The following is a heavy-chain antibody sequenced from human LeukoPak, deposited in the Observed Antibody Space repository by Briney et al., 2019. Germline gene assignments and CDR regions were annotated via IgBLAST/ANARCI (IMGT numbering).Heavy chain of an antibody. CDR1: GFTFSSYG. D-gene: IGHD3-3*01. J-gene: IGHJ3*02. CDR3: AKDHRYYDFWSGWDAFDI. Sequence: PGRSLRLSCAASGFTFSSYGMHWVRQAPGKGLEWVAVISYDGSNKYYADSVKGRFTISRDNSKNTLYLQMNSLRAEDTAVYYCAKDHRYYDFWSGWDAFDIWGQGTMVTVSS. CDR2: ISYDGSNK. V-gene: IGHV3-30*18.